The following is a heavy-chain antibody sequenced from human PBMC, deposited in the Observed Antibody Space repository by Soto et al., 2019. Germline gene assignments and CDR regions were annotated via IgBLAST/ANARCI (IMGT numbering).Heavy chain of an antibody. CDR3: ARVYCSSTRCYTYGMDV. J-gene: IGHJ6*02. D-gene: IGHD2-2*02. V-gene: IGHV3-21*01. Sequence: PGGSLRLSCAASGFTFSSYSMNWVRQAPGKGLEWVSSISSSSSYIYYADSVKGRFTISRDNAKNSLYLQMNSLRAEDTAVYYCARVYCSSTRCYTYGMDVWGQGTTVTVSS. CDR1: GFTFSSYS. CDR2: ISSSSSYI.